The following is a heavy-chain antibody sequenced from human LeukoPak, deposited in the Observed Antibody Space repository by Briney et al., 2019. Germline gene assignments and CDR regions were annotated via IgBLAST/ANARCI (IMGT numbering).Heavy chain of an antibody. J-gene: IGHJ1*01. CDR2: MNSNSGNT. D-gene: IGHD1-26*01. Sequence: ASVKVSCKASGYTFSSYDIHGVRQAPGQGLEWRGWMNSNSGNTGSAQEFRDRVTMTKNTSISTAYIELSSRRSDDTGMYYCARGLHSGGYYFMGLWGQGTLVTVSS. CDR1: GYTFSSYD. CDR3: ARGLHSGGYYFMGL. V-gene: IGHV1-8*02.